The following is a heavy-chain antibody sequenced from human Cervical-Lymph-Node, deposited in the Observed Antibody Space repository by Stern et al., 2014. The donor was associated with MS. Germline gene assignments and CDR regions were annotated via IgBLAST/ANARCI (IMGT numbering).Heavy chain of an antibody. CDR1: GDSFSGHD. Sequence: QVQLVQSGAEVNKPGSSVKVSCKASGDSFSGHDVSWVRQAPGQGLEWLGKIIPIFGTTNYAQKFQGRIQFTADKYTRTDYMELSSLTSDDTAVYYCARGETPTPSYGLDVWGPGTTVTVSS. D-gene: IGHD4-23*01. J-gene: IGHJ6*02. V-gene: IGHV1-69*06. CDR2: IIPIFGTT. CDR3: ARGETPTPSYGLDV.